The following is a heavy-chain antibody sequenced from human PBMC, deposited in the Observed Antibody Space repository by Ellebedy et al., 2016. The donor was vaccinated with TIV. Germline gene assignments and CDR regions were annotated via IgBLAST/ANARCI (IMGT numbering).Heavy chain of an antibody. CDR2: IWYDGSNK. D-gene: IGHD1-14*01. J-gene: IGHJ4*02. CDR1: GFTFSSYG. V-gene: IGHV3-33*03. Sequence: GESLKISXAASGFTFSSYGMHWVRQAPGKGLEWVAVIWYDGSNKYYADSVKGRFTISRDNAKNSLYLQMNSLRAEDTAVYYCASAASPTLVTEVDYWGQGTLVTVSS. CDR3: ASAASPTLVTEVDY.